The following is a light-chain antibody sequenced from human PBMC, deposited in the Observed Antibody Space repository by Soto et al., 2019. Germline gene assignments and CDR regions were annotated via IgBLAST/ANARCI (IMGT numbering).Light chain of an antibody. V-gene: IGKV2-30*02. CDR1: QSLVHSHGIDY. CDR3: MQVIQWPIT. J-gene: IGKJ5*01. CDR2: MAS. Sequence: VMTQSPLSLPVTLGEPASISCRSSQSLVHSHGIDYFGWFLQRPGRSPRRLIYMASNRASGVPARFSGSGSGTDFALKISRVEADDVGVYYCMQVIQWPITFGQGTRLEIK.